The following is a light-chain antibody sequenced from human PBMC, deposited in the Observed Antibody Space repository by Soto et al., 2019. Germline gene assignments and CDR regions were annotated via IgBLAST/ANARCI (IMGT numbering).Light chain of an antibody. Sequence: DIVMTQSPDSLAVSLGERATINCKSSQSVLYSSNNKNYLAWYQQKPGQPPKLLIYWASTRESGVPDRFSRSGSGTDLTLTISSLQAEDVAVYYCQQYYSTPITFGQGTRLEIK. CDR3: QQYYSTPIT. CDR1: QSVLYSSNNKNY. V-gene: IGKV4-1*01. J-gene: IGKJ5*01. CDR2: WAS.